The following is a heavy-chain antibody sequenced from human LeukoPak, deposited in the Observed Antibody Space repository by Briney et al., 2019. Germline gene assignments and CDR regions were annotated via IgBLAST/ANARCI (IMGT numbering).Heavy chain of an antibody. CDR2: IYYSGST. CDR3: ARGGGYYGSGSYYNSHFDY. V-gene: IGHV4-39*01. Sequence: SETLSLTCTVSGGSISSSSYYWGWIRQPPGKGLEWIGSIYYSGSTYYNPSLKSRVTISVDTSKNQFSLKLSSVTAADTAVYYCARGGGYYGSGSYYNSHFDYWGQGTLVTVSS. D-gene: IGHD3-10*01. CDR1: GGSISSSSYY. J-gene: IGHJ4*02.